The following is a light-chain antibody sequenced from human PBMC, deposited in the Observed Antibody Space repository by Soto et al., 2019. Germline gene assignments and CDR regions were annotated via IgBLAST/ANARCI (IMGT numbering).Light chain of an antibody. J-gene: IGLJ1*01. CDR1: SGNIASYY. CDR2: DDN. Sequence: NFMLTQPHSVSESPGKTVTISCTRSSGNIASYYVQWYQQRPGSSPTTVIYDDNQRPSGVPDRFSGSIDSSSNSVSLTISGLKTEDEADYYCQSSDSSSYVFGTGTKVTVL. CDR3: QSSDSSSYV. V-gene: IGLV6-57*01.